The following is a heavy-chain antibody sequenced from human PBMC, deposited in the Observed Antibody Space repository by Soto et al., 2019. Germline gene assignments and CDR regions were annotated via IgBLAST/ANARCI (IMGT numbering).Heavy chain of an antibody. D-gene: IGHD2-15*01. J-gene: IGHJ6*02. CDR3: TRHGPTREGVVVAATRYYYYGMDV. V-gene: IGHV3-73*01. CDR1: GFTFSGSA. Sequence: EVQLVESGGGLVQPGGSLKLSCAASGFTFSGSAMHWVRQASGKGLEWVGRIRSKANSYATAYAASVKGRFTISRDVSTNTAYQQKNSLKTEDTAVYYCTRHGPTREGVVVAATRYYYYGMDVWGQGTTVTVSS. CDR2: IRSKANSYAT.